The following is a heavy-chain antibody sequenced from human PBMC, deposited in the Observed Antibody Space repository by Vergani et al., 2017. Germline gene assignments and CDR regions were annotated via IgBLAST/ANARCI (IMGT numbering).Heavy chain of an antibody. Sequence: EVQLVESGGGLVPPGRSLRLPCAASGFSFGDYAMTWVRQAPGKGLGWVAFIRNKAYGGTTEYAASMKGRFTISRDDSKRLAYLQLSGLKTEDTAVYFCSRGRGYSFGYSDYWGQGTLVTVSS. J-gene: IGHJ4*02. V-gene: IGHV3-49*04. CDR3: SRGRGYSFGYSDY. CDR2: IRNKAYGGTT. CDR1: GFSFGDYA. D-gene: IGHD5-18*01.